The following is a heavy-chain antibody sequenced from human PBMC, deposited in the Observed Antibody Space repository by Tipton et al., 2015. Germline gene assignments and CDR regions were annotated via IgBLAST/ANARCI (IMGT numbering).Heavy chain of an antibody. V-gene: IGHV3-53*01. CDR1: GFIVSSNY. J-gene: IGHJ4*02. D-gene: IGHD3-22*01. CDR3: ARVQWDYYDSSGYYVH. CDR2: IYSGGST. Sequence: GSLRLSCAASGFIVSSNYMSWVRQAPGKGLEWVSLIYSGGSTYYADFVKGRFTISRENSNNTLYLQMNSLRAEDTAVYYCARVQWDYYDSSGYYVHWGQGTLVTVSS.